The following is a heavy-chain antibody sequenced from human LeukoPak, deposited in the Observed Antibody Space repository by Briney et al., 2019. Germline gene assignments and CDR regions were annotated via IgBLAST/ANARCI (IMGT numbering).Heavy chain of an antibody. J-gene: IGHJ4*02. CDR3: ARDRSIAAAGNVEDY. V-gene: IGHV3-48*03. CDR1: GFTFSSYE. D-gene: IGHD6-13*01. CDR2: ISSSGSTI. Sequence: GGSLRLSCAASGFTFSSYEMNWVRQAPGKGLEWVSYISSSGSTIYYADSMKGRFTISRDNAKNSLYLQMNSLRAEDTAVYYCARDRSIAAAGNVEDYWGQGTLVTVSS.